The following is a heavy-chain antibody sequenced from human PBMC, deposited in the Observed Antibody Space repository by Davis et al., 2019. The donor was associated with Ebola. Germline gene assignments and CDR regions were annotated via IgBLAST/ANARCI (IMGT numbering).Heavy chain of an antibody. V-gene: IGHV3-23*01. CDR1: GFTFTNYA. D-gene: IGHD6-13*01. CDR3: ARGGDSSSSVVNYYYYYGMDV. Sequence: GESLKISCAGSGFTFTNYAMSWVRQAPGKGLEWVSGISGSGGSTYYADSVKGRFTISRDNSKNTLYLQMNSLRAEDTAVYYCARGGDSSSSVVNYYYYYGMDVWGQGTTVTVSS. CDR2: ISGSGGST. J-gene: IGHJ6*02.